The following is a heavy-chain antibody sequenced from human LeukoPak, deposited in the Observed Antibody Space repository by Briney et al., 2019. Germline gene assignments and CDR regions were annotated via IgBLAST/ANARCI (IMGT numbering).Heavy chain of an antibody. Sequence: PGGSLRLSCAASGFTLSSYSMNWVRQAPGKGLEWVSSISSSSSYIYYADSVKGRFAISRDNAKNSLYLQMNSLRAEDTAVYYCARFYYYDSSGYLYWGQGTLVTVSS. D-gene: IGHD3-22*01. J-gene: IGHJ4*02. CDR1: GFTLSSYS. CDR3: ARFYYYDSSGYLY. CDR2: ISSSSSYI. V-gene: IGHV3-21*01.